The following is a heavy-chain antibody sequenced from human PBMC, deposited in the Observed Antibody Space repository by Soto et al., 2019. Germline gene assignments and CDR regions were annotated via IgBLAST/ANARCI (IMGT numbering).Heavy chain of an antibody. D-gene: IGHD6-13*01. CDR2: ISAYNGNT. CDR1: GYTFTSYG. J-gene: IGHJ6*03. CDR3: ARVSYGSGTPYYYYMDV. V-gene: IGHV1-18*01. Sequence: QVQLVQSGAEVKKPGASVKVSCKASGYTFTSYGISWVRQAPGQGLEWMGWISAYNGNTNYAQKLQGRVTMTTDTSTSTACMELRSLRSDDTAVYYCARVSYGSGTPYYYYMDVWGKGTTVTVSS.